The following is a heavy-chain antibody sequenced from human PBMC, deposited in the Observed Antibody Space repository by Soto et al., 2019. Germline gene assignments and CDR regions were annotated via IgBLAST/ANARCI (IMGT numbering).Heavy chain of an antibody. Sequence: QVQLQESGPGLVKPSQTLSLTCTVSGGSISSGGYYWSWIRQHPGKGLEWIGYNYYSGSTYYNPSLKSRVTIAVDTTKNQFSQKLSSVTAADTAEYYCAGGQKYYYGSGAFDYWGQGTLVTVSS. CDR1: GGSISSGGYY. J-gene: IGHJ4*02. CDR2: NYYSGST. D-gene: IGHD3-10*01. V-gene: IGHV4-31*03. CDR3: AGGQKYYYGSGAFDY.